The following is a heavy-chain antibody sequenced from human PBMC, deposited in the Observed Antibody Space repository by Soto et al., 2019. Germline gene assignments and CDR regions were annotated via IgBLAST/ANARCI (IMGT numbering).Heavy chain of an antibody. D-gene: IGHD3-10*01. CDR3: ARDDYGSGSYYTDFSTVSV. J-gene: IGHJ4*02. CDR1: GGSISSGGYY. CDR2: IYYSGST. V-gene: IGHV4-31*03. Sequence: SETLSLTCTVSGGSISSGGYYWSWIRQHPGKGLEWIGYIYYSGSTYYNPSLKSRVTISVDTSKNQFSLKLSSVTAADTAVYYCARDDYGSGSYYTDFSTVSVWGQGTLVTAPQ.